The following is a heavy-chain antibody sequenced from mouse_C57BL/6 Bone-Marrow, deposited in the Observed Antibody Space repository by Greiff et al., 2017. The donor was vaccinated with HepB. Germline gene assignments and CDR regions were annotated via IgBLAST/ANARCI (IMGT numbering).Heavy chain of an antibody. J-gene: IGHJ2*01. CDR1: GFTFSSYG. V-gene: IGHV5-6*02. CDR3: ARGPWTTVVGYFDY. Sequence: EVKLVESGGDLVKPGGSLKLSCAASGFTFSSYGMSWVRQTPDKRLEWVATISSGGSYTYYPDSVKGRFTISRDNAKNTLYLQMSSLQSEDTAMEYCARGPWTTVVGYFDYWGQGTTLTVSS. CDR2: ISSGGSYT. D-gene: IGHD1-1*01.